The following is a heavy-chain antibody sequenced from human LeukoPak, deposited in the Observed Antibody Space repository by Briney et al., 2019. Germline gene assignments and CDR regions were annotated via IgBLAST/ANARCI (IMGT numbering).Heavy chain of an antibody. J-gene: IGHJ4*02. CDR1: GFTFSNYG. D-gene: IGHD3-10*01. CDR3: GGNYGSYYFDY. CDR2: IWYDGSNK. Sequence: GGSLRLSCAASGFTFSNYGMHWVRQAPGKGLEWVAVIWYDGSNKYYADSVKGRFTISRDNSKNTLYLQMNSLRAEDTAVYYWGGNYGSYYFDYWGQGTLVTVSS. V-gene: IGHV3-33*01.